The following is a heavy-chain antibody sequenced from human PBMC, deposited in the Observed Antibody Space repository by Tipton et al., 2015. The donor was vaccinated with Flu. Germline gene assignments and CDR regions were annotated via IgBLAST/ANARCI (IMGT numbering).Heavy chain of an antibody. CDR1: GYTFTSYY. CDR2: INPSGGST. D-gene: IGHD2-15*01. CDR3: AKGGSLLLFAYNWFDP. Sequence: QAQLVQSGAEVKKPGASVKVSCKASGYTFTSYYMHWVRQAPGQGLEWMGIINPSGGSTSYAQKFQGRVTMTRDTSTSTVYMELSSLRSEDTAVYYCAKGGSLLLFAYNWFDPWGQGTLVTVSS. V-gene: IGHV1-46*01. J-gene: IGHJ5*02.